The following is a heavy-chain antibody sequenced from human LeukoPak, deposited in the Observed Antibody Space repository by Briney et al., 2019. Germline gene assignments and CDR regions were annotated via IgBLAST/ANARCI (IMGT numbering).Heavy chain of an antibody. Sequence: GASVKVSCKASGYTFTNYGFSWVRQAPGHGLEWVGWINAYNGNTNYSQTLQGRVTMITDTSTSTASMELRSLRFCDTAVYCCARDGGITVAADDYWGQGTLVTVSS. CDR1: GYTFTNYG. J-gene: IGHJ4*02. CDR3: ARDGGITVAADDY. D-gene: IGHD6-19*01. V-gene: IGHV1-18*01. CDR2: INAYNGNT.